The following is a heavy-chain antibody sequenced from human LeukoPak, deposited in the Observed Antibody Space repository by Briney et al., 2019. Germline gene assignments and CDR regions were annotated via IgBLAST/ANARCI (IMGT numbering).Heavy chain of an antibody. CDR3: ARGNLSGDLDY. CDR1: GFPFSDYY. Sequence: GGSLRLSCVVSGFPFSDYYMNWIRQAPGKGLEWIAYISSASTTKQYAGSVKGRFTISRDNDQNSMFLQMNSLRAEDTAVYYCARGNLSGDLDYWGQGTLVTVSS. D-gene: IGHD3-10*01. J-gene: IGHJ4*02. V-gene: IGHV3-11*01. CDR2: ISSASTTK.